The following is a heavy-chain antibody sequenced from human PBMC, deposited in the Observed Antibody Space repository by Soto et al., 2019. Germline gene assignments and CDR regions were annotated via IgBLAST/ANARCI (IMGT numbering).Heavy chain of an antibody. CDR3: AKGIASKTRPLGKYLDL. V-gene: IGHV3-23*01. CDR1: GFTFSSYA. D-gene: IGHD6-13*01. CDR2: ISGSGGST. J-gene: IGHJ2*01. Sequence: EVQLLESGGGLVQPGGSLRLSCAASGFTFSSYAMSWVRQAPGKGLEWVSAISGSGGSTYYADSVKGRFTISRDNSKNTLYVQMDSLRAEDTAVYYCAKGIASKTRPLGKYLDLWGRGTLVTVSS.